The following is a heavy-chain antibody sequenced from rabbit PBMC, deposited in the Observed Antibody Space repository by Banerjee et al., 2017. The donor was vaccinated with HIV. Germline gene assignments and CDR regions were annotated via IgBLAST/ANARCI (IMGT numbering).Heavy chain of an antibody. CDR1: GFSFSSGYH. J-gene: IGHJ2*01. CDR2: IYAGSGNT. D-gene: IGHD6-1*01. Sequence: QQLVESGGGLVKPGASLTLTCKASGFSFSSGYHLCWVRQAPGKGLEWIACIYAGSGNTYYASWAKGRFTISKASSTTVTLQMTSLTDADTATYFCARRDAGYGYGALDPWGPGTLVTVS. CDR3: ARRDAGYGYGALDP. V-gene: IGHV1S40*01.